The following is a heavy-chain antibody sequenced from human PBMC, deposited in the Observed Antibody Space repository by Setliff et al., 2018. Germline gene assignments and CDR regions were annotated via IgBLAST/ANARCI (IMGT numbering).Heavy chain of an antibody. D-gene: IGHD3-10*01. V-gene: IGHV3-21*01. Sequence: GGSLRLSCAASGFTFSSYSMNWVRQAPGKGLEWVSSISSSSSYIYYADSVKGRFTISRDNAKNSLYLQMNSLRAEDTAVYYCARDSGYGSGIYYYYYYYMDVWGKGTTVTVSS. CDR3: ARDSGYGSGIYYYYYYYMDV. J-gene: IGHJ6*03. CDR2: ISSSSSYI. CDR1: GFTFSSYS.